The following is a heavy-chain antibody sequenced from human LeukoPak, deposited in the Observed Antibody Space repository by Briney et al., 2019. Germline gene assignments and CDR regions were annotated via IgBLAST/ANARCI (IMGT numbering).Heavy chain of an antibody. J-gene: IGHJ4*02. D-gene: IGHD3-3*01. Sequence: PGGSLRLSCAASGFSFSDAWMSWVRQIPGKGLEWIGTIYYSGSPYYNPSLKSRVTISVDTSKNQFSLKLSSVTAADTAVYYCAEWKSTYFDYWGQGTLVTASS. CDR2: IYYSGSP. V-gene: IGHV4-4*02. CDR1: GFSFSDAW. CDR3: AEWKSTYFDY.